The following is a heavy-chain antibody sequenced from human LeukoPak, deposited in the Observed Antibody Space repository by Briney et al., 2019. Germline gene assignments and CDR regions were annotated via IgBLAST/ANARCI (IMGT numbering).Heavy chain of an antibody. D-gene: IGHD1-26*01. CDR1: GYTFTSYG. J-gene: IGHJ5*02. CDR3: ARYSLMWELIEGAWFDP. Sequence: ASVKVSCKASGYTFTSYGIIWVRQAPGQGLEWMGWISAYNGNTNYAQKLQGRVTMTTDTSTSTAYMELRSLRSDDTAVYYCARYSLMWELIEGAWFDPWGQGTLVTVSS. V-gene: IGHV1-18*01. CDR2: ISAYNGNT.